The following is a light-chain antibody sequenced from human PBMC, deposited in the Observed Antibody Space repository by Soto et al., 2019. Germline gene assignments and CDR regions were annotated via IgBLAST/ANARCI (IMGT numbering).Light chain of an antibody. CDR3: QQYSGSPPLT. CDR1: QSISSSY. J-gene: IGKJ4*01. CDR2: GAS. Sequence: ENVLTQSPGTLSLSPGERATLSCRASQSISSSYLAWYQQKPGQHPRLLMYGASNRATGIPDRFSGSGSGTEFTLTISRLEPEDFAVYYCQQYSGSPPLTFGGGTKVEIK. V-gene: IGKV3-20*01.